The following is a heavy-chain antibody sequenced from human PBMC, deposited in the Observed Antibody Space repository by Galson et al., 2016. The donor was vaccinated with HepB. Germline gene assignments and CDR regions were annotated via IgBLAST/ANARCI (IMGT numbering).Heavy chain of an antibody. D-gene: IGHD3-10*01. Sequence: SLRLSCAASGFTFSSYAMSWVRQAPGKGLEWVSSISHSGGGAYYADSAKGRFTISRDNSKNTLYLQMNSLRAEDTAVYYCAKVIPSTIIIINALDYWGQGTLVTVSS. CDR3: AKVIPSTIIIINALDY. J-gene: IGHJ4*02. CDR1: GFTFSSYA. CDR2: ISHSGGGA. V-gene: IGHV3-23*01.